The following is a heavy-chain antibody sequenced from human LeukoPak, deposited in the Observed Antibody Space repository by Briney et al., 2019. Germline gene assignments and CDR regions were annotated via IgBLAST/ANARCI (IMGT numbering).Heavy chain of an antibody. CDR1: GFTFSSYE. J-gene: IGHJ4*02. V-gene: IGHV3-48*03. CDR3: ARGRNEDY. Sequence: GGSLRLSCAASGFTFSSYEMNWVRQAPGKGLEWVSYISISGNTIYCADSVKGRFTISRDNAKNSLYLQMNSLRAEDTAVYYCARGRNEDYWGQGTLVTVSS. CDR2: ISISGNTI.